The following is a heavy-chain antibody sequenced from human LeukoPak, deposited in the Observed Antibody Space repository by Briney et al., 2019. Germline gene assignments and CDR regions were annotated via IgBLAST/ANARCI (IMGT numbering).Heavy chain of an antibody. CDR3: AKWGDYDILTGYYDSDY. J-gene: IGHJ4*02. D-gene: IGHD3-9*01. CDR2: IVGSGGST. CDR1: GFTFSNYA. Sequence: GASLRLSCAASGFTFSNYAMSWVRQAPGKGLEWVSAIVGSGGSTYYADSVKGRFTISRDNPKNTLYLQMNSLRAEDTAVYYCAKWGDYDILTGYYDSDYWGQGTLVTVSS. V-gene: IGHV3-23*01.